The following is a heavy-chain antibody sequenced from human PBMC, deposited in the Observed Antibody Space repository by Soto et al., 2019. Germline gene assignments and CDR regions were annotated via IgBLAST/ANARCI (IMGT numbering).Heavy chain of an antibody. Sequence: GASVKVSCKASGYTFTSYGINWVRQAPGQGLEWMGWISAYNGNTNYAQKLQGRVTMTTDTSTTTAYMELRSLRSDDTAVYYCETGGGGSSEHYYFDYWGEGTLVNVSS. J-gene: IGHJ4*02. CDR1: GYTFTSYG. D-gene: IGHD2-15*01. CDR3: ETGGGGSSEHYYFDY. V-gene: IGHV1-18*01. CDR2: ISAYNGNT.